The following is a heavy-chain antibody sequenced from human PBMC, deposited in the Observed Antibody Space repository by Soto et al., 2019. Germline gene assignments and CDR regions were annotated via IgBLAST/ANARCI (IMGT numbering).Heavy chain of an antibody. V-gene: IGHV4-4*07. Sequence: QVQLQESGPGLVKPSETLSLTCTVSGGSISNYYWTWIRQPAGKGLEWIGRIYTSGSTSYNPSLKRPLNLSVDTSKNQFSLTLTSVTAADTAVYYCTREAGSGSWRGMDVWGQGTTVNVTS. D-gene: IGHD3-10*01. J-gene: IGHJ6*02. CDR2: IYTSGST. CDR1: GGSISNYY. CDR3: TREAGSGSWRGMDV.